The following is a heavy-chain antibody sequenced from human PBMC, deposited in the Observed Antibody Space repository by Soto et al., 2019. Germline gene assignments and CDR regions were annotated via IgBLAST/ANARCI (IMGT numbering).Heavy chain of an antibody. Sequence: WETLSLTCSVSGGSITSYHWSWIRQPPGKGLEWIGYIYYRGNTNYNPSLKSRVTISVDRSKNQFSLKVSSVTAADTAVYYCARVDTVAGNFDFWGQGTLVTVSS. V-gene: IGHV4-59*01. D-gene: IGHD6-19*01. CDR2: IYYRGNT. CDR1: GGSITSYH. CDR3: ARVDTVAGNFDF. J-gene: IGHJ4*02.